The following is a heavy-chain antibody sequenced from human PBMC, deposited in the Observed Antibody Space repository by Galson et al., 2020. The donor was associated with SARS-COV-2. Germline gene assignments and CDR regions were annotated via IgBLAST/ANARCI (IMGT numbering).Heavy chain of an antibody. V-gene: IGHV4-39*07. Sequence: SETLSLTCTVSGGSISSSSYYWGWIRQPPGQGLEWIGSIYYSGSTYYNPSLKSRVTISVDTSKNQFSLKLSSVTAADTAVYYCARDSSDYMWGSKRFDPWGQGTLVTVSS. CDR2: IYYSGST. CDR1: GGSISSSSYY. J-gene: IGHJ5*02. D-gene: IGHD3-16*01. CDR3: ARDSSDYMWGSKRFDP.